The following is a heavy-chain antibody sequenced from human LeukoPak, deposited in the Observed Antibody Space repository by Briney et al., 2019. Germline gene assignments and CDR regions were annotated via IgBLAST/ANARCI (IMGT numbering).Heavy chain of an antibody. V-gene: IGHV1-24*01. CDR3: ATEFGYPQTNWFDP. D-gene: IGHD3-22*01. CDR2: FDPEDGET. J-gene: IGHJ5*02. Sequence: ASVKVSCQVSGYTLTELSMHWVRQAPGKGVEWMGGFDPEDGETIYAQKFQGRVTMTEDTSTDTAYMELSSLRSEDTAVYYCATEFGYPQTNWFDPWGQGTLVTVSS. CDR1: GYTLTELS.